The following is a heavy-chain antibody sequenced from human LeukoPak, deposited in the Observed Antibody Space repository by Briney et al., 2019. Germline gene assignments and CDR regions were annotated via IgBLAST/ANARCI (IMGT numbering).Heavy chain of an antibody. CDR3: VRASLPGGFVGCYFDS. V-gene: IGHV1-8*01. J-gene: IGHJ4*02. CDR1: GYSFSSHD. CDR2: MNPKSGNT. Sequence: ASVKVSCKASGYSFSSHDINWVRQATGQGLEWMGWMNPKSGNTDHAQKFQGRVTMSRNTSISVAYLELSSLRSEDTAVYFCVRASLPGGFVGCYFDSWGGETPVTVFS. D-gene: IGHD3-10*01.